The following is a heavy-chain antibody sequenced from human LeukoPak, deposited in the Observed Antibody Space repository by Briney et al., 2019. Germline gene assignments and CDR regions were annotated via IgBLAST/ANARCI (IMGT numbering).Heavy chain of an antibody. D-gene: IGHD4-17*01. CDR2: IISSSSTI. V-gene: IGHV3-48*01. CDR3: ARRGDYAGGLGYYGMDV. Sequence: GGSLRLSCAASGFTFSSYSMSWVRQAPGKGLEWVSYIISSSSTIYYADSVKGRFTISRDNAKNSLYLQMNSLRAEDTAVYYCARRGDYAGGLGYYGMDVWGQGTTVTVSS. CDR1: GFTFSSYS. J-gene: IGHJ6*02.